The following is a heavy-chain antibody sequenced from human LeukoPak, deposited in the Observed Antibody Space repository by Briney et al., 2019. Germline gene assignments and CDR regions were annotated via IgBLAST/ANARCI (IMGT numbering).Heavy chain of an antibody. V-gene: IGHV4-59*01. Sequence: PSETLSLTCTVSGGSISSYHWSWIRQPPGKGLEWIGYIYYSGSTNYKPSLKSRVTISVDTSKNQFSLKLSSVTAADTAVYYCARETSQKGAHYMDVWGKGTTVTISS. CDR2: IYYSGST. CDR1: GGSISSYH. J-gene: IGHJ6*03. D-gene: IGHD3-16*01. CDR3: ARETSQKGAHYMDV.